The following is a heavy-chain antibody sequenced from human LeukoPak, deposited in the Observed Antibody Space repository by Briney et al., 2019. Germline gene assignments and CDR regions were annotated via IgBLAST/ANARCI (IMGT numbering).Heavy chain of an antibody. D-gene: IGHD3-10*01. CDR3: AKAGRGEVLDS. CDR1: GFTFSNYW. CDR2: INTDGSSA. Sequence: GGSLRLSCAASGFTFSNYWMHWVRQAPGKGLVWVSRINTDGSSANYADSVKGRFTISRKNTLYLQMNSLRVEDTAVYYCAKAGRGEVLDSWGQETLVTVSS. J-gene: IGHJ4*02. V-gene: IGHV3-74*01.